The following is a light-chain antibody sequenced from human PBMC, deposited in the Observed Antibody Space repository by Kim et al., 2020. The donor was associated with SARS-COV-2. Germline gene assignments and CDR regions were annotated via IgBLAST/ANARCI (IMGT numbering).Light chain of an antibody. CDR3: QQYNVWPIT. CDR1: QSVSRN. Sequence: GSPGERVTLSCRASQSVSRNLAWFQQRPGQPPSLLIYGASTSATGIPARFSGSGSGTEFTLTISGLQSEDFAVYYCQQYNVWPITFGQGTRLEIK. J-gene: IGKJ5*01. CDR2: GAS. V-gene: IGKV3-15*01.